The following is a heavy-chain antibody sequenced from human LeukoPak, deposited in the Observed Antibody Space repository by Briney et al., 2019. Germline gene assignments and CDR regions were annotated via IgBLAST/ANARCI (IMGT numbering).Heavy chain of an antibody. CDR3: ARRWGPHCSSISCYWRDWYFDL. CDR2: IIPIFGTT. D-gene: IGHD2-2*01. V-gene: IGHV1-69*13. CDR1: GGTFSSSA. J-gene: IGHJ2*01. Sequence: SVKVSCKASGGTFSSSAIIWVRQAPGQGLEWMGGIIPIFGTTNYAQKFQGRVTITADEFTSTAYMELSSLRSEDTAVYYCARRWGPHCSSISCYWRDWYFDLWGRGTLVTVSS.